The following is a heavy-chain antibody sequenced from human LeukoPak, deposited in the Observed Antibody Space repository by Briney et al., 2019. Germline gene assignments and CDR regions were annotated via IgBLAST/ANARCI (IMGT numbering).Heavy chain of an antibody. CDR3: ARAIISYGDYVVFDY. Sequence: SQTLSLTCTVSGGSISSGDYYWSWIRQPPGKGLEWIGYIYYSGSTYYNPSLKSRVTISVDTSKNHFSLKLSSVTAADTAVYYCARAIISYGDYVVFDYWGQGTLVTVSS. CDR1: GGSISSGDYY. CDR2: IYYSGST. D-gene: IGHD4-17*01. J-gene: IGHJ4*02. V-gene: IGHV4-30-4*01.